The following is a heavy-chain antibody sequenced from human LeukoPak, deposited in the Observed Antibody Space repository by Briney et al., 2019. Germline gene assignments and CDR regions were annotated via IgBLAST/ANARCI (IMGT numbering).Heavy chain of an antibody. CDR1: GGSISSSNW. CDR3: ASRGYSGLDY. J-gene: IGHJ4*02. CDR2: IYHSAST. V-gene: IGHV4-4*02. D-gene: IGHD5-12*01. Sequence: SGTLSLTCAVSGGSISSSNWWTWVRQPPGKGLEWVGEIYHSASTDYNPSLKSRVTISVDKSNNQLSLRLSSVTAADTAVYYCASRGYSGLDYWGQGTLVTVSS.